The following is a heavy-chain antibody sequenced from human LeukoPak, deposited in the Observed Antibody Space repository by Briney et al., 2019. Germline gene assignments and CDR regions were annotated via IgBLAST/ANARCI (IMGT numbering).Heavy chain of an antibody. CDR1: GGSFSGYY. D-gene: IGHD3-10*01. CDR2: INHSGST. J-gene: IGHJ4*02. V-gene: IGHV4-34*01. Sequence: SETLSLTCAVYGGSFSGYYWSWIRQPPGKGLEWIGEINHSGSTNYNPSLKSRVTISVDTSKNQFSLKLSSVTAADTAVYYCARGVRGAYFDYWGQGTLVTVS. CDR3: ARGVRGAYFDY.